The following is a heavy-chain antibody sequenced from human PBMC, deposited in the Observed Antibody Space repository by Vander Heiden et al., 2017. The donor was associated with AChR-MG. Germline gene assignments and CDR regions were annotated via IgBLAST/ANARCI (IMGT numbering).Heavy chain of an antibody. Sequence: EVHLLESGGGLVQPGESLRLSCAASGFIFSNYAMSWVRQTPGKGLEWVSAISDSGGSTDYADSVKGRFTISRDNSKNTLDLQLNSLRAEDTAVYYCAKSRSATYSSANYWGQGTLVTVSS. CDR3: AKSRSATYSSANY. CDR1: GFIFSNYA. CDR2: ISDSGGST. V-gene: IGHV3-23*01. J-gene: IGHJ4*02. D-gene: IGHD3-22*01.